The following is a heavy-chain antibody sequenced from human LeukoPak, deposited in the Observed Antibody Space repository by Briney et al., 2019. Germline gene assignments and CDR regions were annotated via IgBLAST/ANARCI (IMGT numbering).Heavy chain of an antibody. V-gene: IGHV4-59*01. J-gene: IGHJ4*02. CDR1: GGSIISYY. Sequence: SETLSLTCTGYGGSIISYYWSWLRQPPGRGLEWIGYIYYSGSTNYNPSLKSLVTISVDTSKNQFSLKLSSVTAADTAVYYCAGGLSFRATACWSQASLVTVSS. D-gene: IGHD2-21*02. CDR2: IYYSGST. CDR3: AGGLSFRATAC.